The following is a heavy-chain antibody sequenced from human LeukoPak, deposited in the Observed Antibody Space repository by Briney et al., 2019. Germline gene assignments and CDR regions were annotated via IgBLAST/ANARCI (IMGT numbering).Heavy chain of an antibody. V-gene: IGHV1-69*05. CDR1: GGTFSSYA. CDR3: AASITIFGVVINPSDY. D-gene: IGHD3-3*01. Sequence: SVTVSCTASGGTFSSYAISWVRQAPGQGLEWMGGIIPIFGTANYAQKFQGRVTITTDESTSTAYMELSSLRSEDTAVYYCAASITIFGVVINPSDYWGQGTLVTVSS. CDR2: IIPIFGTA. J-gene: IGHJ4*02.